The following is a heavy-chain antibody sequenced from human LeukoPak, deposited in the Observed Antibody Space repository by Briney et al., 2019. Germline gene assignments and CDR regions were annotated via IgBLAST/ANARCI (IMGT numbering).Heavy chain of an antibody. CDR3: ARKDNWNPYSFGGYYGMDV. CDR2: IIPILGIA. Sequence: SVKVSCKASGYTFTSYGISWVRQAPGQGLEWMGRIIPILGIANYAQKFQGRVTITADKSTSTAYMELRSLRSEDTAVYYCARKDNWNPYSFGGYYGMDVWGQGTTVTVSS. V-gene: IGHV1-69*04. J-gene: IGHJ6*02. CDR1: GYTFTSYG. D-gene: IGHD1-1*01.